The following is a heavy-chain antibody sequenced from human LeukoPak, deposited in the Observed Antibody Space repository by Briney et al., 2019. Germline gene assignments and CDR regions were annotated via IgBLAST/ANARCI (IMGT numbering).Heavy chain of an antibody. CDR3: ARDPGLPNGIRV. Sequence: GGCLRLSCAASGFTVSSDYMNWVRQAPGKGLDWVSTISSDGTTHYADSVKGRFTISRDSSKNTVYLQVTSLRTEDTAVYYCARDPGLPNGIRVWGLGTTVTISS. V-gene: IGHV3-66*02. CDR1: GFTVSSDY. CDR2: ISSDGTT. J-gene: IGHJ6*02. D-gene: IGHD2-15*01.